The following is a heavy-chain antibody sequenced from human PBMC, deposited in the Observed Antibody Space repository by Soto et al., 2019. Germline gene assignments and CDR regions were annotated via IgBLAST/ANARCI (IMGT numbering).Heavy chain of an antibody. CDR3: AKDRHSGTYFPFDY. CDR2: ISSSGAAT. J-gene: IGHJ4*02. Sequence: GGSLRLSCAASGFTFSSYAMSWVRQAPGKGLEWVSTISSSGAATYYADPVKGRFTISRDNSKNTLYLQAHSLRAEDTAVFYCAKDRHSGTYFPFDYWGQGILVTVSS. CDR1: GFTFSSYA. V-gene: IGHV3-23*01. D-gene: IGHD1-26*01.